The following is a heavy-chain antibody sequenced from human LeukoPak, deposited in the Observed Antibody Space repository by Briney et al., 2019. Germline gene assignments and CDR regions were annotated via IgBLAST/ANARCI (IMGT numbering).Heavy chain of an antibody. D-gene: IGHD4-17*01. Sequence: GGSLRLSCAASGFTFSGSAMHWVRQASGKGLEWVGRIRSKTNNYATAYAASVKGRFTISRDDSKNTAYLQMNSLKTEDTAVYYCTKLGIYGDYPIDYWGQGTLVTVSS. CDR2: IRSKTNNYAT. CDR3: TKLGIYGDYPIDY. CDR1: GFTFSGSA. V-gene: IGHV3-73*01. J-gene: IGHJ4*02.